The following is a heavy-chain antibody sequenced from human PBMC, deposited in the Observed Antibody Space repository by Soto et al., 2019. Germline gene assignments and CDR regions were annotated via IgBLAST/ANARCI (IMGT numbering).Heavy chain of an antibody. V-gene: IGHV1-69*17. J-gene: IGHJ6*02. CDR3: ARGFSGVVGFFFGMDV. CDR2: IIPVFDLI. CDR1: GGKFNNYS. Sequence: QLVQSGAEVKKPGSSVRVSCKASGGKFNNYSVNWVRQAPGQGLEWMGGIIPVFDLIKYELKFQDRLAISADKSTNTAYMDLNSLRSEDTAVYYCARGFSGVVGFFFGMDVWGQGTTVSVSS. D-gene: IGHD3-3*01.